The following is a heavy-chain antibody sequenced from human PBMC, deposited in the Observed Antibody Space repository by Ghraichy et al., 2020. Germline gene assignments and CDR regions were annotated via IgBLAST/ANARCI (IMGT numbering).Heavy chain of an antibody. CDR1: GDSISGYY. J-gene: IGHJ4*02. CDR3: ARHGAYCGHGCRLLDY. Sequence: SETLSLTCSVSGDSISGYYWSWMRQPPGKGLEWIGWLSDSGSTNYNPSLQSRVTISGDTSKNLFSLTVTSVTAADTAVYYCARHGAYCGHGCRLLDYWGQGTLVTCSS. D-gene: IGHD2-21*01. CDR2: LSDSGST. V-gene: IGHV4-59*08.